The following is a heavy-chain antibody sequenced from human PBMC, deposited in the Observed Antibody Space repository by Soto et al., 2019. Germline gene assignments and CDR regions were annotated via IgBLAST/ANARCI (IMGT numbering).Heavy chain of an antibody. CDR3: ARGAVYYYDSSGIGGFDY. J-gene: IGHJ4*02. Sequence: GGSLRLSCAASGFTFSSYGMHWVRQAPGKGLEWVAVIWYDGSNKYYADSVKGRFTISRDNSKNTLYLQMNSLRAEDTAVYYCARGAVYYYDSSGIGGFDYWGQGTLVTVSS. CDR1: GFTFSSYG. V-gene: IGHV3-33*01. CDR2: IWYDGSNK. D-gene: IGHD3-22*01.